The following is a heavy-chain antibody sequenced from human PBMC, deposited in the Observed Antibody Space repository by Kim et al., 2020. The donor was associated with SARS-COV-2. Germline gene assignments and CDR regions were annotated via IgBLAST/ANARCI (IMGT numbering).Heavy chain of an antibody. J-gene: IGHJ6*02. D-gene: IGHD2-21*01. CDR1: GGSFSGYY. Sequence: SETLSLTCAVYGGSFSGYYWSWIRQPPGKGLEWIGEINHSGSTNYNPSLKSRVTISVDTSKNQFSLKLSSVTAADTAVYYCARGSRGPLADGMDVWGQGTTVTVSS. V-gene: IGHV4-34*01. CDR2: INHSGST. CDR3: ARGSRGPLADGMDV.